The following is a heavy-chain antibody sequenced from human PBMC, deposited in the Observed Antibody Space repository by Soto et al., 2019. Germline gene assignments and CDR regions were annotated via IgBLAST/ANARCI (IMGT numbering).Heavy chain of an antibody. CDR2: TSYDGSNK. V-gene: IGHV3-30-3*01. CDR3: ARDGGSYASEGYGMDV. Sequence: QVQLVESGGGVVQPGRSLRLSCAASGFTFSSYAMHWVRQAPGKGLEWVAVTSYDGSNKYYADFVKGRFTISRDNSKNTLYLQMNSLRGEDTAVYYCARDGGSYASEGYGMDVWGQGTTVTVSS. D-gene: IGHD1-26*01. J-gene: IGHJ6*02. CDR1: GFTFSSYA.